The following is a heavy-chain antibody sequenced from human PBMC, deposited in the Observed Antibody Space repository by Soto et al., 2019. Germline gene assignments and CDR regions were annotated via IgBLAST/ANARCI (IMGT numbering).Heavy chain of an antibody. V-gene: IGHV3-23*01. CDR1: GFTFSSYA. J-gene: IGHJ6*03. D-gene: IGHD5-18*01. Sequence: EVQLLESGGGLVQPGGSLRLSCAASGFTFSSYAMSWVRQAPGKGLEWVSAISGSGGSTYYADSMKGRFTISRDNSKNTLYLQMNSLRAEDTAVYYCARGTSYTATNYYYYMDVWGKGTTVTVSS. CDR3: ARGTSYTATNYYYYMDV. CDR2: ISGSGGST.